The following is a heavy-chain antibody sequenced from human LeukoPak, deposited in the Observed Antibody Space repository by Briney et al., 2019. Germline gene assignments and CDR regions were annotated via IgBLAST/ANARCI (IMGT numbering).Heavy chain of an antibody. V-gene: IGHV3-7*01. CDR3: ARDPGSSSFDL. J-gene: IGHJ4*02. D-gene: IGHD6-13*01. Sequence: PGGSLRLSCAASGFSFSTYWMSWVRQTPEKGLEFVANIDQDGSVRNYMDSLKGRCTISRDNAKKSLYLEINSLRADDTAVNYCARDPGSSSFDLWGRGALVTVSS. CDR1: GFSFSTYW. CDR2: IDQDGSVR.